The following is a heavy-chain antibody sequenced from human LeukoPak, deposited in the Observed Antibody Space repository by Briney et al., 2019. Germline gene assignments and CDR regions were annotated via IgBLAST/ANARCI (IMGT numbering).Heavy chain of an antibody. CDR2: IWYDASNK. D-gene: IGHD6-13*01. Sequence: GGSLRLSCATSGFSFSAYGMHWVRQAPGKGLEWVAYIWYDASNKDYASSVKGRFTISRDSSKSTVYLQMNSLRPEDTAVYYCARDWAAAPVYWGQGTLVTVSS. CDR3: ARDWAAAPVY. CDR1: GFSFSAYG. V-gene: IGHV3-30*02. J-gene: IGHJ4*02.